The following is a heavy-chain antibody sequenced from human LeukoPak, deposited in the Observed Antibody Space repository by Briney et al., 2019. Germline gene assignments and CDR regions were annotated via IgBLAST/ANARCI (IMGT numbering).Heavy chain of an antibody. CDR2: IYYSGST. J-gene: IGHJ4*02. V-gene: IGHV4-39*07. D-gene: IGHD2-21*02. CDR1: GGSISSCSYY. Sequence: SETLSLTCTVSGGSISSCSYYWGWIRQPPGQELEWIGSIYYSGSTYYNPSLKSRVTISVDTSKNQFSLKLSSVTAAGTAVYYCARDNNCGGDCGNGLIDYWGQGTLVTVSS. CDR3: ARDNNCGGDCGNGLIDY.